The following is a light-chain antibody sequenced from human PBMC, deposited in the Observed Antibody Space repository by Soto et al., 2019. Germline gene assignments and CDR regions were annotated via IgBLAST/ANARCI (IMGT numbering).Light chain of an antibody. CDR1: QSVSSN. J-gene: IGKJ2*01. CDR3: QQYNNWPRT. V-gene: IGKV3-15*01. Sequence: EIVMTQSPATLYVSPGERATLSCRASQSVSSNLACYQQKSGHAPRLLIYGASTRATGIPARFSGSVSGTEFTPTISSLQSEDFAVYYCQQYNNWPRTFGQGTKLEIK. CDR2: GAS.